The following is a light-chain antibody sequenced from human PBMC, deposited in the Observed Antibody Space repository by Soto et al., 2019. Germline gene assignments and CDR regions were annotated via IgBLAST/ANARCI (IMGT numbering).Light chain of an antibody. CDR2: DAS. V-gene: IGKV1-33*01. CDR3: HQDDNVPQT. CDR1: QDIGNF. Sequence: DIQMTQSPSSPSASVGDRVTITCQASQDIGNFLNWYQQKPGKAPKLLIYDASNLQTGVPSRFSGSGSGTHFPFTISSLQPEDSATYYCHQDDNVPQTFGQGNKLEIK. J-gene: IGKJ2*01.